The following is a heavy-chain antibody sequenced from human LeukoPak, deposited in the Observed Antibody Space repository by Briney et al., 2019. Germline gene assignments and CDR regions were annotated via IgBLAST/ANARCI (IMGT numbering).Heavy chain of an antibody. CDR2: VIPILGIA. J-gene: IGHJ4*02. CDR1: GGTFSSYT. D-gene: IGHD6-13*01. V-gene: IGHV1-69*04. CDR3: ARDRGSSSISFDY. Sequence: SVKVCCKASGGTFSSYTISWVRQAPGQGLEWMGRVIPILGIANYAQKFQGRVTITANKSTSTAYMELSSLRSEDTAVYYCARDRGSSSISFDYWGQGTLVTVSS.